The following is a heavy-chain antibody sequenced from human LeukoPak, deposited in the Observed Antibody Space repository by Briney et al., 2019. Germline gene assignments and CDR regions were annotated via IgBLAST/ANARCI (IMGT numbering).Heavy chain of an antibody. CDR2: MNPKSGNT. D-gene: IGHD1-26*01. V-gene: IGHV1-8*03. CDR1: GYTFTTYD. Sequence: ASVKVSCKASGYTFTTYDINWVRQAPGQGLEWMGWMNPKSGNTGYAQHFQGRVTITRNTSINTAYMELSTLRSEDTAVYFCARALSGSSQFYFFDYWGQGTLVTVSS. CDR3: ARALSGSSQFYFFDY. J-gene: IGHJ4*02.